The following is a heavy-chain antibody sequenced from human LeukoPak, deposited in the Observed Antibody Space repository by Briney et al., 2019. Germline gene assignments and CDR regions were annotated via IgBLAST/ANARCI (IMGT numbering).Heavy chain of an antibody. J-gene: IGHJ6*03. CDR3: ARFLNDFYYYYMDV. CDR1: GDSISSSSYY. Sequence: SETLSLTCTVSGDSISSSSYYWGWIRQPPGKGLEWIGSIYYSGGTYYTPSLKSRVTISVDTSKNQFSLKLSSVTAADTAVYYCARFLNDFYYYYMDVWGKGTTVTVSS. CDR2: IYYSGGT. V-gene: IGHV4-39*07. D-gene: IGHD3-3*01.